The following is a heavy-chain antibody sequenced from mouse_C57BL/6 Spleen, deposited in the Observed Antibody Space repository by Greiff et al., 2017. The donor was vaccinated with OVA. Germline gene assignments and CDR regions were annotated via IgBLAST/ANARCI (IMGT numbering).Heavy chain of an antibody. D-gene: IGHD1-1*01. Sequence: EVQLQQSGPELVKPGASVKISCKASGYTFTDYYMNWVKQSHGKSLEWIGDINPNNGGTSYNQKFKGKATLTVDKSSSTAYMELRSLTSEDSAVYYCARWIHYYGSSFDYWGQGTTLTVSS. CDR3: ARWIHYYGSSFDY. V-gene: IGHV1-26*01. J-gene: IGHJ2*01. CDR1: GYTFTDYY. CDR2: INPNNGGT.